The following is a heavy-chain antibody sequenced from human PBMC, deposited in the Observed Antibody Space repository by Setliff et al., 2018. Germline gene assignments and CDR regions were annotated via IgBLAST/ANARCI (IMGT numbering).Heavy chain of an antibody. V-gene: IGHV4-34*01. Sequence: SETLSLTCAVYGGSFSGYYWSWIRQPPGKGLEWIGEINHSGSTNNNPSLKSRVTISVDTSKNQFSLKLSSVPAADTAVYYCARTYNFWSGYFDYWGQGTLVTVSS. CDR2: INHSGST. J-gene: IGHJ4*02. CDR1: GGSFSGYY. D-gene: IGHD3-3*01. CDR3: ARTYNFWSGYFDY.